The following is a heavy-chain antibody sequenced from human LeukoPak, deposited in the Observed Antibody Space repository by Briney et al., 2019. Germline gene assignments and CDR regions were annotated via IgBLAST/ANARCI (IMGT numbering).Heavy chain of an antibody. Sequence: ASVKVSCKASGYTFTSYAISRVRQAPGQGLEWMGWISTYNGHTNCAQKLQGRVTMTTDTSTSTAYMELRSLRSDDTAVYYCAREDNLMDFWSGYSDYWGQGTLVTVSS. CDR1: GYTFTSYA. D-gene: IGHD3-3*01. J-gene: IGHJ4*02. CDR3: AREDNLMDFWSGYSDY. V-gene: IGHV1-18*01. CDR2: ISTYNGHT.